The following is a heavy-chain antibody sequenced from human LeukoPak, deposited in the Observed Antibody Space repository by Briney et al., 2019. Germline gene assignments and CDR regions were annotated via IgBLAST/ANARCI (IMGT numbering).Heavy chain of an antibody. Sequence: GGSLRLSCAASGFTFSTSWMRWVRQAPGRGLEWVANINQDGSGTYYVDSVKGRFTISRDNGKNSLYLQMNSLRAEDAAVYYCARDYGGNSIDYWGQGTLVTVSS. J-gene: IGHJ4*02. D-gene: IGHD4-23*01. CDR1: GFTFSTSW. CDR2: INQDGSGT. V-gene: IGHV3-7*05. CDR3: ARDYGGNSIDY.